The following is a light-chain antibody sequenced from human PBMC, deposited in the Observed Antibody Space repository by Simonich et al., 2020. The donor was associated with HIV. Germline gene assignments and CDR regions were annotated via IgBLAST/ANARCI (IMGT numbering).Light chain of an antibody. J-gene: IGKJ4*01. CDR2: GAS. CDR3: QQRSNWPPLT. Sequence: EIVLTQSPGTLSLSPGETATLSCRASQSVSTNLAWYQQKPGQAPRLRIYGASTRATGIPARFSGSGAGTEFTLTISSLQSEDFAVYYCQQRSNWPPLTFGGGTKVEIK. V-gene: IGKV3-15*01. CDR1: QSVSTN.